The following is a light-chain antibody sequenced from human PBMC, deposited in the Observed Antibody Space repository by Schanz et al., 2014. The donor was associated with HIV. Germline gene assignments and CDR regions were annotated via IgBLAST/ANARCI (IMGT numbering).Light chain of an antibody. CDR1: SSDVGGHNY. V-gene: IGLV2-14*03. Sequence: QSALTQPASVSGSPGQSITISCTGTSSDVGGHNYVSWYQQPPGKAPKLIIYDVSNRPSGISYRFSGSKSGNTASLTISGLQAEDEGDYYCSSYTSTNTLVVFGGGTKLTVL. CDR3: SSYTSTNTLVV. CDR2: DVS. J-gene: IGLJ2*01.